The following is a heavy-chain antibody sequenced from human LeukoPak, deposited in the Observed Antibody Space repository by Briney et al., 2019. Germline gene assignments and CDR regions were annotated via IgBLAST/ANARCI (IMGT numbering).Heavy chain of an antibody. CDR3: ARDPSNYYGSGSYCDY. CDR2: ISSSSSYT. J-gene: IGHJ4*02. D-gene: IGHD3-10*01. V-gene: IGHV3-21*05. CDR1: GFTFSTYN. Sequence: GGSLRLSCSASGFTFSTYNMNWVRQAPGKGLEWVSYISSSSSYTNYADSVKGRFTISRDNAKNSLYLQMNSLRAEDTAVYYCARDPSNYYGSGSYCDYWGQGTLVTVSS.